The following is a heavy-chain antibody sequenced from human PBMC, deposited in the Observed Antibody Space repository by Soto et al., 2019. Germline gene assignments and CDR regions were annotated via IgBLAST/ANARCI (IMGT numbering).Heavy chain of an antibody. D-gene: IGHD4-17*01. CDR1: GGSMTNYY. V-gene: IGHV4-4*07. CDR2: IYLSGNT. Sequence: PSETLSLTCTVSGGSMTNYYWSWIRQPAGKGLEWIGRIYLSGNTNYNPSLKSRVTLSVDTSKNQFSLKLTSVTAADTAVYYCAAHYGDYAFRWGLGTLVTASS. CDR3: AAHYGDYAFR. J-gene: IGHJ4*02.